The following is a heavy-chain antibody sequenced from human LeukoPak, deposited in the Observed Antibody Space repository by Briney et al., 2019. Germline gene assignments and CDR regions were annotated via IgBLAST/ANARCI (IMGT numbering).Heavy chain of an antibody. CDR3: ARYCSGGSCGSDAFDI. CDR1: GGSFSSGSYY. D-gene: IGHD2-15*01. V-gene: IGHV4-31*03. Sequence: SETLSLTCTVSGGSFSSGSYYWSWIRQHPGKGLEWIGYIYYSGSTYYNPSLKSRVTISVDTSKNQFSLKLSSVTAADTAVYYCARYCSGGSCGSDAFDIWGQGTMVTVSS. J-gene: IGHJ3*02. CDR2: IYYSGST.